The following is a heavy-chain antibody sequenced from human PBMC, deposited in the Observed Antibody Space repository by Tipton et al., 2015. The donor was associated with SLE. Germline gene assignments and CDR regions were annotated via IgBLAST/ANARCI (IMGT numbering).Heavy chain of an antibody. CDR2: IYYSGST. CDR3: ARGGPTDDILAD. CDR1: GGSISSYY. V-gene: IGHV4-59*01. J-gene: IGHJ4*02. D-gene: IGHD3-9*01. Sequence: TLSLTCTVSGGSISSYYWSWIRQPPGKGLEWIGYIYYSGSTNYNPSLKSRVTISVDTSKNQFSLKLSSVTAADTAVYYCARGGPTDDILADWGQGTLVTVSS.